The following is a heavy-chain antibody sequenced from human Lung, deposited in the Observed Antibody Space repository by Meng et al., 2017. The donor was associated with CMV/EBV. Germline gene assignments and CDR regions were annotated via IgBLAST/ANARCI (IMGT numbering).Heavy chain of an antibody. D-gene: IGHD3-3*01. J-gene: IGHJ6*02. Sequence: SXTXSLXCTVSGGSISSSSYYWGWIRQPPGKGLEWIGSIYYSGSTYYNPSLKSRVTISVDTSKSQFSLKLSSVTAADTAVYYCAREATIFGMVDPYYYGMDVWXQGTXVTVSS. CDR2: IYYSGST. V-gene: IGHV4-39*02. CDR3: AREATIFGMVDPYYYGMDV. CDR1: GGSISSSSYY.